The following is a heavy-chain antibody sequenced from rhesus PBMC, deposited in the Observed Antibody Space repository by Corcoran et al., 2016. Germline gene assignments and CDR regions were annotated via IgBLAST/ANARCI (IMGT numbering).Heavy chain of an antibody. CDR1: GGSVSNSNW. D-gene: IGHD1-26*01. J-gene: IGHJ4*01. V-gene: IGHV4-65*01. CDR3: ARLNWNSLDY. CDR2: IGGGSGST. Sequence: QVQLQESGPGLVKASETLSLTCAVSGGSVSNSNWWTWIRQPPGKGLEWIGYIGGGSGSTSFHPSLHSRVTISRDTSHSQVSLKLNSVTAADTAVYYCARLNWNSLDYWGQGVLVTVSS.